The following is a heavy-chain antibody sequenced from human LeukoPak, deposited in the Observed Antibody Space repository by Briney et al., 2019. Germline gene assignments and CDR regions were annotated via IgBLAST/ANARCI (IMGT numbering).Heavy chain of an antibody. Sequence: SETLSLTCTVSGGSINSYYWSWIRQPPGRGLEWIGYIYYSGNTNYNPPLKSRVTISVDTSKNQFSLKLSSVTAADTAVYYCTRDDRGIDYWGQGTLVTVSS. CDR3: TRDDRGIDY. CDR2: IYYSGNT. CDR1: GGSINSYY. J-gene: IGHJ4*02. V-gene: IGHV4-59*01.